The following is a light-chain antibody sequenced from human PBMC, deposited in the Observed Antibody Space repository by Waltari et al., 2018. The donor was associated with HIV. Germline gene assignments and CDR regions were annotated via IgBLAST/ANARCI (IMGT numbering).Light chain of an antibody. Sequence: SYDLTQPLSVSVALGQTATITCGGNNIGRQNVCWYQQRPGQAPVLIIYRDNTRPSGIPERFSGSNSGNTATLTIRRAQAGDEADYYCQVRVSNSVVLGGGTNLTVL. CDR3: QVRVSNSVV. V-gene: IGLV3-9*01. CDR2: RDN. CDR1: NIGRQN. J-gene: IGLJ2*01.